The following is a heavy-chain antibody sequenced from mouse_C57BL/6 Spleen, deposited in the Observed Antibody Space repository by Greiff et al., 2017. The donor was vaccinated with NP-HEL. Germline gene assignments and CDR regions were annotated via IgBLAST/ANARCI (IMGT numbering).Heavy chain of an antibody. D-gene: IGHD2-3*01. CDR1: GYTFTSYW. J-gene: IGHJ1*03. V-gene: IGHV1-53*01. CDR3: ARDRDGYYWYFDV. Sequence: VKLQQPGTELVKPGASVKLSCKASGYTFTSYWMHWVKQRPGQGLEWIGNINPSNGGTNYNEKFKSKATLTVDKSSSTAYMQLSSLTSEDSAVYYCARDRDGYYWYFDVWGTGTTVTVSS. CDR2: INPSNGGT.